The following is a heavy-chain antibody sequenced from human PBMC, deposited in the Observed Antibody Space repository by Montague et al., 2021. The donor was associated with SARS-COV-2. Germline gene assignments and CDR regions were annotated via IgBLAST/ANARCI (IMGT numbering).Heavy chain of an antibody. V-gene: IGHV3-30-3*01. CDR1: GFTFSSYA. Sequence: SLRLSCAASGFTFSSYAMHWVRQAPGKGLEWVAVISYNGSNKYYADSVKGRFTISRDNSKNTLYLQMNSLRAEDTAVYYCARARGGSYYYGTDVWGQGTTVTVSS. CDR3: ARARGGSYYYGTDV. D-gene: IGHD2-15*01. CDR2: ISYNGSNK. J-gene: IGHJ6*02.